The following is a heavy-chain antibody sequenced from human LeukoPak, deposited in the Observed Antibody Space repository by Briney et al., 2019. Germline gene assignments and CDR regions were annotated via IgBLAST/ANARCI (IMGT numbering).Heavy chain of an antibody. J-gene: IGHJ4*02. CDR2: INPNSGGT. D-gene: IGHD3-9*01. Sequence: GASVKVSCKASGYTFTGYYMHWVRQAPGQGLEWMGWINPNSGGTNYAQKFQGRVTMTRDTSISTAYMELSRLRSDDTAVYYCARAGEVLRYFDWSFDYWXQGTLVTVSX. V-gene: IGHV1-2*02. CDR1: GYTFTGYY. CDR3: ARAGEVLRYFDWSFDY.